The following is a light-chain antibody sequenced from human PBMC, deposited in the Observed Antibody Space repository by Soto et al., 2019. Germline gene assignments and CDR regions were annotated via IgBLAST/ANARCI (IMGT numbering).Light chain of an antibody. Sequence: EIVLTQSPGTLSLSPGERATLSCRASQSVSSSYLAWYQQKPGQAPRLLFHGASSRAAGIPDRFSGSGSGTDFTLTISRLEPEDFAVYYCQQYGSSPRTFGQGTKVDI. CDR1: QSVSSSY. CDR2: GAS. J-gene: IGKJ1*01. V-gene: IGKV3-20*01. CDR3: QQYGSSPRT.